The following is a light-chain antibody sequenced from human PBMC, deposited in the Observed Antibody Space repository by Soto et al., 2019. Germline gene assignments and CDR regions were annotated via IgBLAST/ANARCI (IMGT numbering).Light chain of an antibody. J-gene: IGKJ2*01. V-gene: IGKV1-5*03. CDR2: KAS. CDR1: QKVSSW. Sequence: DIPMIQSPSTLSASVGDRVTITCRASQKVSSWLAWYQQKPGKAPKLLIYKASTLESGVPSRFSGSRYGTEFTLTITSLQPDDVATYYCQQYETSSVTFGQGTKLEIK. CDR3: QQYETSSVT.